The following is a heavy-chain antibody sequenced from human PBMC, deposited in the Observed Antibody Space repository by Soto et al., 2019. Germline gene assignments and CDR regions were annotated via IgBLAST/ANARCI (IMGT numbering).Heavy chain of an antibody. CDR2: IYYSGST. Sequence: SETLSLTCTVSGGSISSSSYYWGWIRQPPGKGLEWIGSIYYSGSTYYNPSLKSRVTISVDTSKNQFSLKLSSVTAADTAVYYCASGRDGYNSGAFDIWGQGTMVTVS. D-gene: IGHD5-12*01. CDR1: GGSISSSSYY. V-gene: IGHV4-39*01. CDR3: ASGRDGYNSGAFDI. J-gene: IGHJ3*02.